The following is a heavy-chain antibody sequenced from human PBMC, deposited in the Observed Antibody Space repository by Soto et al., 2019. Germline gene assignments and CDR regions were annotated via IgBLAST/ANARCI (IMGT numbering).Heavy chain of an antibody. CDR3: AREGALRIERWFDP. CDR1: GASINSAGYC. CDR2: IDYSGST. V-gene: IGHV4-31*03. Sequence: QVQLRESGPGLVKPSQTLSLTCIVSGASINSAGYCWTWIRQHPGKGLEWIGYIDYSGSTFYNPSLQSRVTLSSDTSHNQFSPNLQSLTAEDTPVDYCAREGALRIERWFDPWGQGILVTVSS. J-gene: IGHJ5*02. D-gene: IGHD2-15*01.